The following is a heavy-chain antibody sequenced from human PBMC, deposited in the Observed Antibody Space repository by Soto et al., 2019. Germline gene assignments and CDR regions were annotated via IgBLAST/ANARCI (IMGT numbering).Heavy chain of an antibody. D-gene: IGHD1-26*01. Sequence: EVQLVESGGGLIQPRGSLRLSCAASGFSVSSNYMSWVRQAPGKGLEWVSLIYSVGSTYYADSVKGRFTISRDNSKNTLYLQMNSLRAEDTAVYYCARLEVGWELGVGPLDFWGQGTLVTVSS. CDR2: IYSVGST. CDR1: GFSVSSNY. J-gene: IGHJ4*02. V-gene: IGHV3-53*01. CDR3: ARLEVGWELGVGPLDF.